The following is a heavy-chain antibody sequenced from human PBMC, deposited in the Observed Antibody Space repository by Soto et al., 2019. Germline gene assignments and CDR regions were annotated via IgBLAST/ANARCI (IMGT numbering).Heavy chain of an antibody. CDR3: ARDATVSPSLRYFDWLLN. D-gene: IGHD3-9*01. Sequence: GGSLRLSCAASGFTFSSYGMHWVRQAPGKGLEWVAVIWYDGSNKYYADSVKGRFTISRDNSKNTLYLQMNSLRAEDTAVYYCARDATVSPSLRYFDWLLNWGQGTLVTVSS. J-gene: IGHJ4*02. CDR1: GFTFSSYG. CDR2: IWYDGSNK. V-gene: IGHV3-33*01.